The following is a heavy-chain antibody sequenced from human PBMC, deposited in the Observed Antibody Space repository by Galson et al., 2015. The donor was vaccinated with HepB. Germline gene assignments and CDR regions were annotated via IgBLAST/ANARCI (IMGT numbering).Heavy chain of an antibody. CDR2: ISSSSTI. J-gene: IGHJ5*02. CDR3: ARDGDLYNWFDP. Sequence: SLRLSCAASGFTFSSYSMNWVRQAPGKGLEWVSYISSSSTIYYADSVKGRFTISRDNAKNSLYLQMNSLRAEDTAVYYCARDGDLYNWFDPWGQGTLVTVSS. D-gene: IGHD3-3*01. CDR1: GFTFSSYS. V-gene: IGHV3-48*01.